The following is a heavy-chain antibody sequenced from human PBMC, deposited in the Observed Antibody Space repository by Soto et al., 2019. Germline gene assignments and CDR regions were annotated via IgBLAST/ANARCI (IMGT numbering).Heavy chain of an antibody. V-gene: IGHV3-23*01. Sequence: EVQLLESGGGFVKPGGSLRLSCEGSGFIFSSHAMSWVRQAPGKGLEWVSSVSGSGASVHLPDFLKGRFSSSRDNSKNTVYLELNNLRVDDTAVYYCAKDLPLWSGYSFSENHWGQGTLVPVSS. CDR2: VSGSGASV. CDR1: GFIFSSHA. D-gene: IGHD3-3*01. J-gene: IGHJ5*02. CDR3: AKDLPLWSGYSFSENH.